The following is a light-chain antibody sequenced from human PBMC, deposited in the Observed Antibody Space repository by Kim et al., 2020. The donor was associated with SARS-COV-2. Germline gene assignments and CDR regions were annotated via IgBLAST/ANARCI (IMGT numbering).Light chain of an antibody. V-gene: IGKV3-20*01. Sequence: TPGAGATLSCRASQTLSSPYLAWYQQRHGQAPRLLISRASLRATGVPDRFSGSGSGTDFTLTISRVEPEDSAMYYCQQYDSPPVTFGPGTKVDIK. J-gene: IGKJ3*01. CDR3: QQYDSPPVT. CDR1: QTLSSPY. CDR2: RAS.